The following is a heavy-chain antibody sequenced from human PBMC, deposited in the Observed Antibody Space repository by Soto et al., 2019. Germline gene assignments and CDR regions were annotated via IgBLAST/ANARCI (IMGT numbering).Heavy chain of an antibody. V-gene: IGHV4-38-2*01. D-gene: IGHD3-10*01. J-gene: IGHJ4*02. Sequence: TSETLSLTCPVSGYSISSGFYWGWIRPPPGKGLECIGILYHGASSYYNPSLKSRVTISLDTSKKHFSLRLSSVTAADTAVYYCEVPGDGDVDYWRQGTLVTVSS. CDR3: EVPGDGDVDY. CDR1: GYSISSGFY. CDR2: LYHGASS.